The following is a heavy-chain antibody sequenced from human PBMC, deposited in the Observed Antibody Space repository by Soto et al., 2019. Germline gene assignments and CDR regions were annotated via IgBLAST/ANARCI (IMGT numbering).Heavy chain of an antibody. Sequence: SETLSLTCTVSGGSISSGGYYWSWIRQHPGKGLEWIGYIYYSGSTYYNPSLKSRVTISVDTSKNQFSLKLSSVTAADTAVYYCARGHILTGPPDYWGQGTLVTVSS. CDR2: IYYSGST. CDR3: ARGHILTGPPDY. J-gene: IGHJ4*02. V-gene: IGHV4-31*03. D-gene: IGHD3-9*01. CDR1: GGSISSGGYY.